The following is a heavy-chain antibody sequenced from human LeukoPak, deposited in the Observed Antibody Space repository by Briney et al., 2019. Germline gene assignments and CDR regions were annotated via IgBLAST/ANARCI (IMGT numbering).Heavy chain of an antibody. Sequence: SVNVSCKASRGTFSSYAISWVRQAPGQGVEWMGGIIPIFGTASYAQKFQGRVTITADESTSTAYMELSSLRSEDTAVYYSARGQLYDSSGYYNAYNWFDPWGQGTLVTVSS. J-gene: IGHJ5*02. CDR3: ARGQLYDSSGYYNAYNWFDP. CDR2: IIPIFGTA. CDR1: RGTFSSYA. D-gene: IGHD3-22*01. V-gene: IGHV1-69*01.